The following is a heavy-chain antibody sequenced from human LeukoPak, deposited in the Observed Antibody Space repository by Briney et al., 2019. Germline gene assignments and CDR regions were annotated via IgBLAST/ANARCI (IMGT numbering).Heavy chain of an antibody. J-gene: IGHJ4*02. Sequence: PSETLSLTCIVSGGSISSGYYYWSWIRQPPGKGLQWIGYIYYSGSTYYNPSLKSRLTISADTSKNQFSLRLSSVTAADTAVYYCAREGVYDFWSGSYYFDYWGQGTLVTVSS. CDR1: GGSISSGYYY. V-gene: IGHV4-30-4*08. CDR2: IYYSGST. CDR3: AREGVYDFWSGSYYFDY. D-gene: IGHD3-3*01.